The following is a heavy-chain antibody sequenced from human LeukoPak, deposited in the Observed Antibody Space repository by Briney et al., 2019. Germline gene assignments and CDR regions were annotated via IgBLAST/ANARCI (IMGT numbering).Heavy chain of an antibody. CDR1: GFTFSSSG. V-gene: IGHV3-30*02. CDR3: AKGAFVRLGELSPY. Sequence: PGGSLRLSCVASGFTFSSSGMHWVRQAPGRGPEWVAFIQYNETKTYYADSVKGRFTISRATSKNTLYLQMNSLRADDTAVYYCAKGAFVRLGELSPYWGQGTLVTVSS. CDR2: IQYNETKT. D-gene: IGHD3-16*02. J-gene: IGHJ4*02.